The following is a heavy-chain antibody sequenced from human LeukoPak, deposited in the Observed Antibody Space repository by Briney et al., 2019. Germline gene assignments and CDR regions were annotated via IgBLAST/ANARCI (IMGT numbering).Heavy chain of an antibody. J-gene: IGHJ6*03. V-gene: IGHV1-18*01. D-gene: IGHD2-2*01. CDR2: ISAYNGNT. CDR3: ARVPQYCSSTSCYLYYYMDV. CDR1: GYTFTTYG. Sequence: ASVKVSCKASGYTFTTYGISWVRQAPGQGLEWMGWISAYNGNTNYAQKLQGRVTMTTDTSTSTAYMELRSLRSDDTAVYYCARVPQYCSSTSCYLYYYMDVWGKGTTVTISS.